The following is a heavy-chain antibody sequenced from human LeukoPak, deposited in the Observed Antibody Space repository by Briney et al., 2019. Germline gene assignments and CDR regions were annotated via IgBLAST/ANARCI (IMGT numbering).Heavy chain of an antibody. D-gene: IGHD3-22*01. J-gene: IGHJ4*02. Sequence: GGSLRLSCAGSGFTFSSHWMYWVRQAPGRGLLWVSRINSDGSSISYADSVKGRFTISRDNAKNTLYLQMSSLKTEDTAVYYCTRVLVVVISDVLDYWGQGTLVTVSS. CDR2: INSDGSSI. V-gene: IGHV3-74*01. CDR3: TRVLVVVISDVLDY. CDR1: GFTFSSHW.